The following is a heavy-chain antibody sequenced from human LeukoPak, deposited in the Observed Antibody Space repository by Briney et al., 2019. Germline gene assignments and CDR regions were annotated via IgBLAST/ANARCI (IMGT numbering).Heavy chain of an antibody. V-gene: IGHV3-21*01. D-gene: IGHD3-10*01. CDR1: GFTFSSYS. CDR2: ISSSSSYI. J-gene: IGHJ6*02. CDR3: ARAPGRVRGVIISPDV. Sequence: PGESLKISCAASGFTFSSYSMNWVRQAPGKGLEWVSSISSSSSYIYYADSVKGRFTISRDNAKNSLYLQMNSLRAEDTAVYYCARAPGRVRGVIISPDVWGQGTTVTVSS.